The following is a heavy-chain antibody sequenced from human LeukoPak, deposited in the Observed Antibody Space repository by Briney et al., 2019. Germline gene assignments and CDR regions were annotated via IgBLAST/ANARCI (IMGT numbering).Heavy chain of an antibody. V-gene: IGHV4-39*01. J-gene: IGHJ5*02. CDR3: ARHEYSGSYYGLSWFDP. CDR2: IYYSGST. Sequence: SETLSLTCTVSGGSISSSGYYWGWIRQPPGKGLGWIASIYYSGSTYYNPSLKSRVTISVDTSKNQLSLKLSSLTAADTAVYYCARHEYSGSYYGLSWFDPWGQGTLVTVSS. CDR1: GGSISSSGYY. D-gene: IGHD1-26*01.